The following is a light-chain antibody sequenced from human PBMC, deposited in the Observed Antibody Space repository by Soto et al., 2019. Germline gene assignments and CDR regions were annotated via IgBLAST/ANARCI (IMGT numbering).Light chain of an antibody. Sequence: DIQMTQSQSSLSAYVGDRVTITCLASQCISNYLAWYQQKPGKVPKLLLYAASPLQSGVPSRFSRSGYDTDFTLTISSLPPEDAGTYYCQRYNSAPWAFGQGIKVQIK. CDR2: AAS. CDR3: QRYNSAPWA. CDR1: QCISNY. J-gene: IGKJ1*01. V-gene: IGKV1-27*01.